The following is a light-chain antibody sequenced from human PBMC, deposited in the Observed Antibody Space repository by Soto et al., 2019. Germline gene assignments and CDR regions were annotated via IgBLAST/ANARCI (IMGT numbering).Light chain of an antibody. CDR1: QSISTY. Sequence: DIQMTQSPSSLSASVGDRVTITCRASQSISTYLNWYQQTPGKAPKLLICAASDLQSGIPSRFSGGESGTEFTLTISSLQHEDFANYYCQQSFSTRPTFGQGTKVEVK. J-gene: IGKJ1*01. CDR2: AAS. V-gene: IGKV1-39*01. CDR3: QQSFSTRPT.